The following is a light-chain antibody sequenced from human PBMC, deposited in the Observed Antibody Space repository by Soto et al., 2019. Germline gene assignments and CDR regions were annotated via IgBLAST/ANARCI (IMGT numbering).Light chain of an antibody. CDR3: CSYAGSSTFF. Sequence: QSVLTQPASVSGSPGQSITISCTGTSSDVGSYNLVSWYQQHPGKAPKLMIYEGSKRPSGVSNRFSGSKSANTASLTISGLQAEDEADYYCCSYAGSSTFFFGTGTKLTVL. V-gene: IGLV2-23*03. CDR2: EGS. CDR1: SSDVGSYNL. J-gene: IGLJ1*01.